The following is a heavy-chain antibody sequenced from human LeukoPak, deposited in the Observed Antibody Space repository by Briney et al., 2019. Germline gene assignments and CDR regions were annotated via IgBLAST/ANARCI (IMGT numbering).Heavy chain of an antibody. CDR2: IKQDGSEK. CDR3: ASGWGSSWPDALDI. D-gene: IGHD6-13*01. V-gene: IGHV3-7*01. J-gene: IGHJ3*02. CDR1: GFTFSRYW. Sequence: GGSLRLSCAASGFTFSRYWMSWVRQAPGEGLGWVANIKQDGSEKYYVDSVKGRFPISRDNAKNSLYLQMNSLRAEDTAVYYCASGWGSSWPDALDIWGQGTMVTVSS.